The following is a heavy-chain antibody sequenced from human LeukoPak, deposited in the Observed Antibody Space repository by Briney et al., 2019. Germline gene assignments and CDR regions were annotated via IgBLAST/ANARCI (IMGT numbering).Heavy chain of an antibody. J-gene: IGHJ6*03. D-gene: IGHD6-6*01. Sequence: GGSLRLSCAASGFTFSDYYMSWIRQAPGKGLEWVSYISSSGSTIYYADSVKGRFTISRDNAKNSLYLQMNSLRAEDTAVYCCARATLRHYYYMDVWGKGTTVTVSS. V-gene: IGHV3-11*04. CDR3: ARATLRHYYYMDV. CDR1: GFTFSDYY. CDR2: ISSSGSTI.